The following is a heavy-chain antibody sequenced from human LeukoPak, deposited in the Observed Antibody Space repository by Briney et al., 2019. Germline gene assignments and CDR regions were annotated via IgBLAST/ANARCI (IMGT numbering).Heavy chain of an antibody. CDR1: GGSISSSSYY. J-gene: IGHJ2*01. CDR2: IFYTGGT. Sequence: SETLSLTCTVSGGSISSSSYYWGWIRQPPGKGLEWIGNIFYTGGTYYNPSLKSRVTMPKGTSRNHFSLELSSVTAADTAVYYCARRQLHYDFWSGDDWYFDFWGRGTLVTVSS. V-gene: IGHV4-39*02. CDR3: ARRQLHYDFWSGDDWYFDF. D-gene: IGHD3-3*01.